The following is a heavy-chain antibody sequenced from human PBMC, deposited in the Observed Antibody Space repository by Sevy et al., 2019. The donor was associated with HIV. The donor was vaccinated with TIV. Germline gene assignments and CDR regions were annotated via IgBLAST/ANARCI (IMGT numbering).Heavy chain of an antibody. CDR1: GFTFTDYF. CDR2: MDQDGSQK. Sequence: GGSLRLSCAASGFTFTDYFMGWVRQAPGKGLEWVANMDQDGSQKNYVDSMKGRFTISRDNAKNSVYLQMNRLRVDDTAVYYCARELWPGDYWGQGTLVTVSS. J-gene: IGHJ4*02. D-gene: IGHD2-21*01. V-gene: IGHV3-7*01. CDR3: ARELWPGDY.